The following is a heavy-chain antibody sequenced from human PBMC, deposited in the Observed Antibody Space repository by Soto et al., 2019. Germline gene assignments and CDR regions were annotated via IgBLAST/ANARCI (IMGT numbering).Heavy chain of an antibody. CDR1: GGSITSYF. CDR2: IYYTGTT. V-gene: IGHV4-59*08. CDR3: ASTTGTTSTYFDY. Sequence: SETLSLTCTVSGGSITSYFWSWIRQPPGKGLEWIAYIYYTGTTNYNPSLKSRVTISINTSKSQFSLKLNSVTAADTAMYYCASTTGTTSTYFDYWGQGALVNVSS. J-gene: IGHJ4*02. D-gene: IGHD1-1*01.